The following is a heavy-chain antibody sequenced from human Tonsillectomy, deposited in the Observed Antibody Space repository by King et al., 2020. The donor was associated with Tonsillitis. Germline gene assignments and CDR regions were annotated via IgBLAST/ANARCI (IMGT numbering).Heavy chain of an antibody. V-gene: IGHV4-39*07. J-gene: IGHJ4*02. Sequence: LQLQESGPGLVKPSETLSLTCTVSGGSISSSSYYWGWIRQPPGKGLEWIGSIYYSGSTYYNPSLKSRVTISVDTSKNQFSLKLSSVPAADTAVYYCARLHAFSSSWLYWGQGTLVTVSS. CDR3: ARLHAFSSSWLY. CDR1: GGSISSSSYY. D-gene: IGHD6-13*01. CDR2: IYYSGST.